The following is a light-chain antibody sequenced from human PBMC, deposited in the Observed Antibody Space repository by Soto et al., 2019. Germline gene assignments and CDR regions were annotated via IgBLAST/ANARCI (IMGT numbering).Light chain of an antibody. J-gene: IGLJ2*01. Sequence: QSVLTQPPSASGSPGQSVTISCTGTSSDVGGYNCVSWYQQHPGKAPQLMIYEVTKRPSGVPDRFSGSKSGNTASLTVSGLQAEDEADYYCSSYAGSNTVLFGGGTKVT. CDR1: SSDVGGYNC. CDR2: EVT. CDR3: SSYAGSNTVL. V-gene: IGLV2-8*01.